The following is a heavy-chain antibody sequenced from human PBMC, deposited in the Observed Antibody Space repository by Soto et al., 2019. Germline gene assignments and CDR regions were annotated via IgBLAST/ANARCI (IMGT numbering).Heavy chain of an antibody. Sequence: EVQLVESGGGLVQPGGSLRLSCAASGFNFRTYWMSWVRQAPGKGLEWVANIKEDGSDKYYVDSVKGRLTVSRDNAKNLLYLQLNSLRAEDTAVYYCAREGFSYGPKGAVFDHWGQGSLVTDSS. V-gene: IGHV3-7*03. CDR3: AREGFSYGPKGAVFDH. CDR2: IKEDGSDK. CDR1: GFNFRTYW. D-gene: IGHD5-18*01. J-gene: IGHJ4*02.